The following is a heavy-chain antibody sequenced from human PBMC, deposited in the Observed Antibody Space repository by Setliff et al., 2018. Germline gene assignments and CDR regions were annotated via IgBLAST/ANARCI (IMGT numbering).Heavy chain of an antibody. D-gene: IGHD3-3*01. CDR1: GGSITSRSYY. V-gene: IGHV4-39*01. CDR2: IYYSGTT. Sequence: SETLSLTCSVSGGSITSRSYYWGWIRQSPGKGLEWLGTIYYSGTTYYNSSLRSRVSISTDTSKNEFSLRLSSVTAADTAVYYCVKPTWAGEVSSPFAFWFESWGQGTRVTGSS. J-gene: IGHJ5*01. CDR3: VKPTWAGEVSSPFAFWFES.